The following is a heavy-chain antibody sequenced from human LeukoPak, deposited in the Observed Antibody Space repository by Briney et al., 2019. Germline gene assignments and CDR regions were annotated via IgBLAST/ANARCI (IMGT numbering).Heavy chain of an antibody. CDR2: ISGGGGNI. D-gene: IGHD6-19*01. CDR3: ARDLTSAGTMDY. CDR1: GFIFSSYS. J-gene: IGHJ4*02. Sequence: GGSLRLSCAASGFIFSSYSMNWVRQAPGKGLEWISYISGGGGNIHYADSVEGRFTISRDNAKNSVYLQMNSLRAEDSAVYYCARDLTSAGTMDYWGQGTLVTVSS. V-gene: IGHV3-48*01.